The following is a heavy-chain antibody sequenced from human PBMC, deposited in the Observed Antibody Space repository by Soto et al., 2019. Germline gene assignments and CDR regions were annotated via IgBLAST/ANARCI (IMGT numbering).Heavy chain of an antibody. D-gene: IGHD3-3*01. Sequence: QVQLVESGGGVVQPGRSLRLSCAASGFTFSSYAMHWVRQAPGKGLEWVAVISYDGSNKYYADSVKGRFTISRDNSKNTLYLQMNSLRAEDKAVYYCVAHYDFWSGDYGMDVWGQGTTVTVSS. CDR2: ISYDGSNK. V-gene: IGHV3-30-3*01. J-gene: IGHJ6*02. CDR1: GFTFSSYA. CDR3: VAHYDFWSGDYGMDV.